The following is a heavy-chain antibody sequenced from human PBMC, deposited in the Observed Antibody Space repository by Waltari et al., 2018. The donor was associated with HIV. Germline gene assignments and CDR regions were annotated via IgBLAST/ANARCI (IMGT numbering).Heavy chain of an antibody. CDR1: GITLETSW. D-gene: IGHD3-10*01. CDR3: STDGSLGITKWLQTF. J-gene: IGHJ4*02. CDR2: IKKMSDGGPT. V-gene: IGHV3-15*01. Sequence: EVQLVESGGGLVEPGGTLRLSCIVSGITLETSWMTWFRPAPGKGLEWLGRIKKMSDGGPTEYGAPVSGRFTISRDDSRNTVYLQMNSLKTEDAGVYYCSTDGSLGITKWLQTFWGQGTLVTVSS.